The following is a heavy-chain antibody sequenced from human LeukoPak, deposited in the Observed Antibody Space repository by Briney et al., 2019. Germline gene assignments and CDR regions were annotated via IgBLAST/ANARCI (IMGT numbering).Heavy chain of an antibody. D-gene: IGHD3-16*02. J-gene: IGHJ3*02. CDR1: GFPFSSYG. CDR2: ISYDGDDK. Sequence: PGGSLRLSCAASGFPFSSYGMHWVRQAPGKGLEWVAVISYDGDDKYYADSVKGRFTISRDNSKNTLYLQMTSLRAEDTAVYYCAKAWGSHRHTGRYAFDIWGQGTMVTVSS. V-gene: IGHV3-30*18. CDR3: AKAWGSHRHTGRYAFDI.